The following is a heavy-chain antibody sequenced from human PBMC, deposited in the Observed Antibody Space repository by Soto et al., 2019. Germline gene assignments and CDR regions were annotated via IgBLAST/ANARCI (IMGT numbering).Heavy chain of an antibody. V-gene: IGHV3-23*01. D-gene: IGHD3-22*01. J-gene: IGHJ6*02. CDR1: GFTFSSYA. CDR2: ISGSGGST. Sequence: GGSLRLSCAASGFTFSSYAMSWVRQAPGKGLEWVSAISGSGGSTYYADSVKGRFTISRDNSKNTLYLQMNSLRAEDTAVYYCAKDISSSGYLPWPLPYYYYGMEVWGQGTTVTVSS. CDR3: AKDISSSGYLPWPLPYYYYGMEV.